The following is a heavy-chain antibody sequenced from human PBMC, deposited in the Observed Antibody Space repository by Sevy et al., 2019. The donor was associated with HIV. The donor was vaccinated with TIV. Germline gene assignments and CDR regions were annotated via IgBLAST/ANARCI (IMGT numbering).Heavy chain of an antibody. J-gene: IGHJ4*02. V-gene: IGHV3-23*01. D-gene: IGHD2-8*01. Sequence: GGSLRLSCAASGFAFYDYSMSWIRQAPGKGLEWVATLSFGCGKINYADSVKGRFNISRDNSMNSFYLQMDNLRVEDTALYYCAREGCTRPHDYWGQGTRVTVSS. CDR1: GFAFYDYS. CDR2: LSFGCGKI. CDR3: AREGCTRPHDY.